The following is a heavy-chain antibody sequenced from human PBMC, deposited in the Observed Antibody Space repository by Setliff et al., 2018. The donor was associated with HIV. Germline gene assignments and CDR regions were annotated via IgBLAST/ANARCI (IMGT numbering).Heavy chain of an antibody. V-gene: IGHV4-4*02. J-gene: IGHJ5*02. CDR3: TRDWRAYGLMGS. CDR2: IYFNLQT. D-gene: IGHD4-17*01. CDR1: GVSISSSNW. Sequence: SETLSLTCAVSGVSISSSNWWSWVRQPPGEGLEWIGEIYFNLQTNYNPAFKSRVSMGLDNAKHQFSLRLTSVTAADTAIYYCTRDWRAYGLMGSWGQGMLVTVSS.